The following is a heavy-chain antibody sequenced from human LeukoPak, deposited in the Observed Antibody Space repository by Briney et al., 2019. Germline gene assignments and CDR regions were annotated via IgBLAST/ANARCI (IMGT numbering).Heavy chain of an antibody. Sequence: PGGSLRLSRSASGFTFSTFPMHWAPDAPGKGLEYFSALSRNGDTTYYADTVKGRFTISRDNSKNTLYLQMRSLRPEDTAVYYCVKALTDDAFDIWGQGTMVTVSS. J-gene: IGHJ3*02. CDR2: LSRNGDTT. CDR3: VKALTDDAFDI. V-gene: IGHV3-64D*06. CDR1: GFTFSTFP.